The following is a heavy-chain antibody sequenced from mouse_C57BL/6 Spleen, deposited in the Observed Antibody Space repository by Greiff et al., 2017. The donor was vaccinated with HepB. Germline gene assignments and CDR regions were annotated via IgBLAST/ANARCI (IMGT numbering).Heavy chain of an antibody. CDR1: GYTFTSYW. D-gene: IGHD3-2*02. CDR3: ARSSRQLRPLYAMDY. J-gene: IGHJ4*01. Sequence: VQLQQPGAELVKPGASVKMSCKASGYTFTSYWITWVKQRPGQGLEWIGDIYPGSGSTNYNEKFKSKATLTVDTSSSTAYVQLSSLTSEDSAVYYCARSSRQLRPLYAMDYWGQGTSVTVSS. V-gene: IGHV1-55*01. CDR2: IYPGSGST.